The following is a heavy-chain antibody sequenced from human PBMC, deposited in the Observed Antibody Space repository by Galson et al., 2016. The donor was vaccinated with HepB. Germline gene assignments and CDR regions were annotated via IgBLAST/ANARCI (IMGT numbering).Heavy chain of an antibody. D-gene: IGHD3-10*01. CDR1: GYTFTTYW. J-gene: IGHJ6*02. CDR3: ARIQREGRGVIWAYCGLDV. CDR2: IYPGDSET. V-gene: IGHV5-51*03. Sequence: QSGAEVKKPGESLRISCKDPGYTFTTYWVAWVRQMPGKGLEWMGIIYPGDSETRYSPSFQGQVSISADKSTSTVYLQWNTLKTSDTAVYYCARIQREGRGVIWAYCGLDVWGLGTTVTVSS.